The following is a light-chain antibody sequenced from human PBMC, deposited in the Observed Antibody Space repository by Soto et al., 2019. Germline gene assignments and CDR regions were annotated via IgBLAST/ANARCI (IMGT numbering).Light chain of an antibody. Sequence: AIQLTQSPSSLSASVGDRVTITCRASQGISSALAWYQQKPGKAPKLLIYDASSLESGVPSRFSGSGSRTDFTLTISSLQPEDFATYYCQQFNSYTSITFGQGTRLEIK. CDR3: QQFNSYTSIT. J-gene: IGKJ5*01. V-gene: IGKV1-13*02. CDR2: DAS. CDR1: QGISSA.